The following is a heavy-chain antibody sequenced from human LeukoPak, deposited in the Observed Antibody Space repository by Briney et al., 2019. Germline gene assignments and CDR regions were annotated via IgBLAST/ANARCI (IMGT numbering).Heavy chain of an antibody. Sequence: SVKVSCKASGGTFSSYAMSWVRQAPGQGLEWMGGIIPIFGTANYAQKFQGRVTITTDESTSTAYMELSSLRSEDTAVYYCARAATGTTSRVWFDPWGQGTLVTVSS. CDR2: IIPIFGTA. CDR1: GGTFSSYA. D-gene: IGHD1-1*01. CDR3: ARAATGTTSRVWFDP. V-gene: IGHV1-69*05. J-gene: IGHJ5*02.